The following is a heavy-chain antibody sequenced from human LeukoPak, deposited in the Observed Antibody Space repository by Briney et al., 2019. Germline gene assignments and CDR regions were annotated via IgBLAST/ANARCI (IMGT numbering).Heavy chain of an antibody. Sequence: PWETLTLTCTVSGGTTSSYYWSWIRQPPGKGLEWIGYIYYSGSTNYNPSLKSRVTISVDTSKNQFSLKLTSVTAADTAVYYCARGLTYYFDSSGYYVTDAFDIWGQGTMVTVSS. CDR2: IYYSGST. CDR3: ARGLTYYFDSSGYYVTDAFDI. D-gene: IGHD3-22*01. CDR1: GGTTSSYY. J-gene: IGHJ3*02. V-gene: IGHV4-59*01.